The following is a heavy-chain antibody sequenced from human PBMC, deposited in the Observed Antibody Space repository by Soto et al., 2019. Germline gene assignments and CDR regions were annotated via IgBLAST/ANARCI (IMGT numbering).Heavy chain of an antibody. J-gene: IGHJ1*01. CDR1: SFTFSIAW. Sequence: EVQLVESGGGLVKPGGSLRLSCAASSFTFSIAWMNWVRQAAGKGLEWVGRIKSKTDGGTIDYAAPVKGRFTISRDDSKNTLFLQINSLKTEDTAMYYCTTIGSSWGAWGQGTLVTVSS. CDR3: TTIGSSWGA. V-gene: IGHV3-15*07. D-gene: IGHD6-13*01. CDR2: IKSKTDGGTI.